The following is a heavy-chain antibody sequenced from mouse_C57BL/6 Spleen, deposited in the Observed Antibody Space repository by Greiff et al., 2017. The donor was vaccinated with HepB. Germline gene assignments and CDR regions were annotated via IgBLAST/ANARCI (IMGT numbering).Heavy chain of an antibody. CDR2: INPSSGYT. Sequence: VQLQQSGAELAKPGASVKLSCKASGYTFTSYWMHWVKQRPGQGLEWIGYINPSSGYTKYNQKFKDKATLTADKSSSTAYMQLSSLTYEDSAVDYCARADYYDYDAAYGMDYWGQGTSVTVSS. CDR1: GYTFTSYW. CDR3: ARADYYDYDAAYGMDY. V-gene: IGHV1-7*01. D-gene: IGHD2-4*01. J-gene: IGHJ4*01.